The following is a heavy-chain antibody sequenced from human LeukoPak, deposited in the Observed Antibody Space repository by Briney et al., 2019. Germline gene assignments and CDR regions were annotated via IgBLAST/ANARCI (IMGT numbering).Heavy chain of an antibody. D-gene: IGHD3-22*01. V-gene: IGHV3-30*02. CDR1: GFSFNSYG. CDR3: ARGDPSWGVVVISEAHY. CDR2: IRYDGSNK. Sequence: GGSLRLSCAASGFSFNSYGMHWVRQAPGKGLEWVAFIRYDGSNKYYADSVKGRFTISRDNSKNTLYLQMNSLRTEDTAVYYCARGDPSWGVVVISEAHYWGQGTLVTVSS. J-gene: IGHJ4*02.